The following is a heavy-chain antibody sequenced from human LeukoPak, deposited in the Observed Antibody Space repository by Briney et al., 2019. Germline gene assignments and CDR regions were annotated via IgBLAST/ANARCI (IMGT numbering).Heavy chain of an antibody. V-gene: IGHV3-48*03. Sequence: GGSLRLSCAASGFTFSSYEMNWVRLAPGKGLEWVSYISSSGSTIYYADSVKGRFTISRDNAKNSLYLQMNSLRAEDTAVYYCARDHGIAAGFDPWGQGTLVTVSS. CDR3: ARDHGIAAGFDP. CDR2: ISSSGSTI. D-gene: IGHD6-13*01. CDR1: GFTFSSYE. J-gene: IGHJ5*02.